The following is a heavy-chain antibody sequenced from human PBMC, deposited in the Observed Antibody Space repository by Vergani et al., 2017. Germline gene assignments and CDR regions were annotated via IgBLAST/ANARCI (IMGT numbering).Heavy chain of an antibody. CDR1: GGSVRTSIGYY. CDR2: IFSSGTT. D-gene: IGHD2-21*02. V-gene: IGHV4-61*02. J-gene: IGHJ2*01. Sequence: QVQLPESGPGLVKPSQTLSLSCTVSGGSVRTSIGYYWTWIRQPAGKTLEWIGEIFSSGTTNYNPSFKNRVTMSVDTSKNQFSLKLNSVTAADTAVYYCARVGHLVAVTGEGPSLDLWGRGTLVTVSS. CDR3: ARVGHLVAVTGEGPSLDL.